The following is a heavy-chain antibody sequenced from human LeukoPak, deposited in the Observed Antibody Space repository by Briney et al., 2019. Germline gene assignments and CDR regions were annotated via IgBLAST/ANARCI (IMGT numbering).Heavy chain of an antibody. CDR3: ARGIPFGGPRGRYFQH. J-gene: IGHJ1*01. CDR2: IKHSGST. CDR1: GGSFSGYY. V-gene: IGHV4-34*01. Sequence: SETLSLTCAVYGGSFSGYYWSWIRQPPGKGLEWIGEIKHSGSTNYNTSLKSRVTISVDTSKNQFSLKLSSVTAADTAVYYCARGIPFGGPRGRYFQHWGQGTLVTVSS. D-gene: IGHD3-16*01.